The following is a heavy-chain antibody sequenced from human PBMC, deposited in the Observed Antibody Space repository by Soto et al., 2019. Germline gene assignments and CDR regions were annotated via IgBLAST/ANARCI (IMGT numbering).Heavy chain of an antibody. CDR1: GYTFSSYA. D-gene: IGHD7-27*01. V-gene: IGHV1-3*01. CDR2: INAGYGNT. Sequence: LVKVSCKASGYTFSSYAMHWVRQAPGQRLGWMGWINAGYGNTKSSQKFQDRVTISRDTSASTAYMELTSLRSEDTAVYYCARDTGDGTFDFWGQGTLVTVSS. J-gene: IGHJ4*02. CDR3: ARDTGDGTFDF.